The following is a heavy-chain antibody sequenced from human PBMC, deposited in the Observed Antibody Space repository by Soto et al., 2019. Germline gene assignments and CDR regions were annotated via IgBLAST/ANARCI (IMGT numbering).Heavy chain of an antibody. J-gene: IGHJ5*02. CDR2: IYHSGST. Sequence: SETLSLTCAVSGYSISSGYYWGWIRQPPGKGLEWIGSIYHSGSTYYNPSLKSRVTISVDTSKNQFSLKLSSVTAADTAVYYCARDGVESSGYYYGKYNWFDPWGQGTLVTV. V-gene: IGHV4-38-2*02. CDR3: ARDGVESSGYYYGKYNWFDP. D-gene: IGHD3-22*01. CDR1: GYSISSGYY.